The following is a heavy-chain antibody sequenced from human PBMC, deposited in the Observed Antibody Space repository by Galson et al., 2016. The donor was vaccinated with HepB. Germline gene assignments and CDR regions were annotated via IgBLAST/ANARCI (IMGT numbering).Heavy chain of an antibody. CDR1: GDSVSSNSAT. CDR3: TRERRYCSDGSCYSFDY. CDR2: TYYRSAWLD. J-gene: IGHJ4*02. V-gene: IGHV6-1*01. D-gene: IGHD2-15*01. Sequence: CAISGDSVSSNSATWNWIRQSPSRGLEWLGRTYYRSAWLDDYAISVKSHISINPDTSKNRFSLHLSSVTPEDTAVYYRTRERRYCSDGSCYSFDYWGLGILVTVSS.